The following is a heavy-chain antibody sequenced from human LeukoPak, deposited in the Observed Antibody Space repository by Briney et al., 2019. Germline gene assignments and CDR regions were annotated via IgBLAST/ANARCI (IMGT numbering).Heavy chain of an antibody. CDR1: GYILTSYG. CDR2: INPNSGGT. V-gene: IGHV1-2*02. Sequence: ASVKVSCKASGYILTSYGMNWVRQAPGQGLEWMGWINPNSGGTNYAQKFQGRVTMTRDTSISTAYMELSRLRSDDTAVYYCARSIAAAGPWFDPWGQGTLVTVSS. J-gene: IGHJ5*02. D-gene: IGHD6-13*01. CDR3: ARSIAAAGPWFDP.